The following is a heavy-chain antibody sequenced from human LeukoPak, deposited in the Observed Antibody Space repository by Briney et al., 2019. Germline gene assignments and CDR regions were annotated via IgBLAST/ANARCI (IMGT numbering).Heavy chain of an antibody. J-gene: IGHJ4*02. D-gene: IGHD3-22*01. CDR2: IVVGSGNT. Sequence: ASVKVSCKASGFTFTSSAMQWVRQARGQRLEWIGWIVVGSGNTNYAQKFQERVTITRDISTSTAYMELSSLRSEDTAVYYCAAAQDDSSGYPPDYWGQGTLVTVSS. V-gene: IGHV1-58*02. CDR1: GFTFTSSA. CDR3: AAAQDDSSGYPPDY.